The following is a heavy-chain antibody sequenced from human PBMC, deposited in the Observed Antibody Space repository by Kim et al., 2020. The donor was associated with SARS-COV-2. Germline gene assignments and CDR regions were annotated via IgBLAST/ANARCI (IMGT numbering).Heavy chain of an antibody. V-gene: IGHV4-39*02. Sequence: SETLSLTCTVSGDSISISGYYWGWIRQPPGRGLEWIGSIFYSGTTSYNPSPKSRVTIFVDTSKNHFSLKLSSVTAADAAVYYCARAASRWYLFDYWGQGVLVTVSS. CDR2: IFYSGTT. CDR3: ARAASRWYLFDY. D-gene: IGHD6-13*01. J-gene: IGHJ4*02. CDR1: GDSISISGYY.